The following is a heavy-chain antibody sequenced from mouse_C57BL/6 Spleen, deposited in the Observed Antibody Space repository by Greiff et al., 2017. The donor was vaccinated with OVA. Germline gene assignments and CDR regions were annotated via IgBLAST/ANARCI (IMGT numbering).Heavy chain of an antibody. Sequence: QVHVKQPGTELVKPGASVKLSCKASGYTFTSYWMHWVKQRPGQGLEWIGNINPSNGGTNYNEKFKSKATLTVDKSSSTAYMQLSSLTSEDSAVYYCARPSNYGSSLWYFDVWGTGTTVTVSS. CDR2: INPSNGGT. CDR1: GYTFTSYW. J-gene: IGHJ1*03. CDR3: ARPSNYGSSLWYFDV. D-gene: IGHD1-1*01. V-gene: IGHV1-53*01.